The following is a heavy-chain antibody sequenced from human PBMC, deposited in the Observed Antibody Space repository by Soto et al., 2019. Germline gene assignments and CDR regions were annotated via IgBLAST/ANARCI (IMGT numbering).Heavy chain of an antibody. CDR1: GGSISRSKW. J-gene: IGHJ4*02. V-gene: IGHV4-4*02. CDR3: ASEWIHGY. D-gene: IGHD5-18*01. CDR2: IDHSGST. Sequence: SETLSLTCAVSGGSISRSKWWSLVRQPPGKGLEWIGEIDHSGSTNYNPSLKSRVTISVDKSENQVSLKLNSVTAADTAVYYCASEWIHGYWGQGTLVTVSS.